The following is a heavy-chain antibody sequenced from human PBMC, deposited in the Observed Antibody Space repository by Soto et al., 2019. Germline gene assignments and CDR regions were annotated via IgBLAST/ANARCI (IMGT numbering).Heavy chain of an antibody. CDR2: VDWDGDK. CDR1: GFSLRTSGMC. D-gene: IGHD6-6*01. V-gene: IGHV2-70*12. CDR3: ARRAAYSSSYFFDY. Sequence: SGPTLVNPAQTLTLTCTFSGFSLRTSGMCVSWIRQPPGKALEWLALVDWDGDKYYNTSLKTRLTISRDTSKNQVVLTMTNMDPVDTATYYCARRAAYSSSYFFDYWGQGSLVTVSS. J-gene: IGHJ4*02.